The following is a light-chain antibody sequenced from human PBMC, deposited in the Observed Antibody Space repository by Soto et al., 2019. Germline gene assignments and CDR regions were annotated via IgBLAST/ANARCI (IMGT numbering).Light chain of an antibody. J-gene: IGLJ3*02. CDR2: EVS. CDR1: SSDVGEENY. Sequence: QSVLTQPPSASGSPGQSVTITCSGTSSDVGEENYVSWYQQHPGKVPKLILYEVSKRPSGVPDRFSGSRSGNTASLTVSGLQAEDEADYYCNSYTSSRTLVFGGGTKLTVL. V-gene: IGLV2-8*01. CDR3: NSYTSSRTLV.